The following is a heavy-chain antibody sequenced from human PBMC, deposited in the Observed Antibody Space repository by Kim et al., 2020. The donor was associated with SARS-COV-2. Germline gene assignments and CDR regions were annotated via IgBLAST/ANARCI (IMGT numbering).Heavy chain of an antibody. CDR3: TTDSFDYSSRWYLDC. Sequence: GGSLRLSCATSGFTFTNAWMTWVRQAPGKGLEWVGHIKSKTDGETTDYAAPVKGRFTISRDDSKNTLYLQMNSLKPEDTAVYYCTTDSFDYSSRWYLDCWGQGTLVTVSS. D-gene: IGHD6-13*01. V-gene: IGHV3-15*01. J-gene: IGHJ4*02. CDR1: GFTFTNAW. CDR2: IKSKTDGETT.